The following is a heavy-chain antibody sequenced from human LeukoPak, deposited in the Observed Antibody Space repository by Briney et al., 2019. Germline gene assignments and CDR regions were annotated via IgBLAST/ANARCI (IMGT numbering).Heavy chain of an antibody. CDR1: GFTFDDYA. Sequence: GGSLRLSCAASGFTFDDYAMHWVRQAPGKGLEWVSGISGSGGSTYYADSVKGRFTISRDNSKNTLYLQMNSLRAEDTAVYYCAKDLEGYSYVEYFQHWGQGTLVTVSS. CDR2: ISGSGGST. D-gene: IGHD5-18*01. CDR3: AKDLEGYSYVEYFQH. J-gene: IGHJ1*01. V-gene: IGHV3-23*01.